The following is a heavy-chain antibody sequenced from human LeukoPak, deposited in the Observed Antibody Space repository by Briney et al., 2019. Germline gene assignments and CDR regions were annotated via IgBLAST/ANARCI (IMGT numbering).Heavy chain of an antibody. D-gene: IGHD3-22*01. J-gene: IGHJ4*02. V-gene: IGHV1-69*04. CDR3: ARVRYYYDSSGYYLDY. CDR2: IIPILGIA. CDR1: GYSFTRYY. Sequence: SVKVSCKASGYSFTRYYLHWVRQAPGQGLEWMGRIIPILGIANYAQKFQGRVTITADKSTSTAYMELSSLRSEDTAVYYCARVRYYYDSSGYYLDYWGQGTLVTVSS.